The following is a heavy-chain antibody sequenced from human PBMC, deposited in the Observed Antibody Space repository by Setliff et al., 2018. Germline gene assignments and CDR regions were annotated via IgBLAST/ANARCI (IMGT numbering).Heavy chain of an antibody. Sequence: GASVKVSCKASGYTFTNYGVSWVRQAPGQGLEWMGWISGYNGKTNYAQKVQGRVSMTTHTSTSTAYMELRRLRSDDTAVYYCARHGDASFYYDILTGHSPPYYFDYWGQGTLVTVSS. CDR3: ARHGDASFYYDILTGHSPPYYFDY. V-gene: IGHV1-18*01. CDR2: ISGYNGKT. CDR1: GYTFTNYG. D-gene: IGHD3-9*01. J-gene: IGHJ4*02.